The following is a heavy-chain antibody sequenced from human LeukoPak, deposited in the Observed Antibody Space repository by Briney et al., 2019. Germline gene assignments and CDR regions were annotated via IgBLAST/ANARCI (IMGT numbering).Heavy chain of an antibody. CDR3: ASLYGGTGY. CDR2: ISNSGSTI. D-gene: IGHD4-23*01. J-gene: IGHJ4*02. Sequence: GGSLRLSCAASGFSFRTYSIIWVRQAPGKGLEWVSYISNSGSTIYYADSVKGRFTISRDNAKNSLYLQMNSLRAEDTAVYYCASLYGGTGYWGQGTLVTVSS. CDR1: GFSFRTYS. V-gene: IGHV3-48*04.